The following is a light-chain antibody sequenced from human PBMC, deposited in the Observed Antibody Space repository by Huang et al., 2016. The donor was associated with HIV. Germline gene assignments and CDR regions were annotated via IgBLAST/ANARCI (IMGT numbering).Light chain of an antibody. V-gene: IGKV3-11*01. CDR2: EAS. CDR3: QQRSNWPPSIT. J-gene: IGKJ5*01. Sequence: DIVLTQSPATLSLSPGERATLSCRASQSVGSYLAWYQQKPGQAPRLLIYEASNRATGIPGRFNGSGSGTDFTLTISSLEPEDFAVYSCQQRSNWPPSITFGQGTRLEIK. CDR1: QSVGSY.